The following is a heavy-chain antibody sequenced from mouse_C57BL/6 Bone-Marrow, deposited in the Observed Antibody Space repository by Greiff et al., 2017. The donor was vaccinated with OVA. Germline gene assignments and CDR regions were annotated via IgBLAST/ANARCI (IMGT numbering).Heavy chain of an antibody. V-gene: IGHV5-6*02. D-gene: IGHD2-5*01. Sequence: DVKLVESGGDLVKPGGSLKLSCAASGFTFSSYGMSWVRQTPDKRLEWVATISSGGSYPYYPDSVKGRFTISRDNAKNTLYLQMSSLKSEDTAMYYCARHNYSKLSAYWGQGTLVTVSA. CDR3: ARHNYSKLSAY. J-gene: IGHJ3*01. CDR1: GFTFSSYG. CDR2: ISSGGSYP.